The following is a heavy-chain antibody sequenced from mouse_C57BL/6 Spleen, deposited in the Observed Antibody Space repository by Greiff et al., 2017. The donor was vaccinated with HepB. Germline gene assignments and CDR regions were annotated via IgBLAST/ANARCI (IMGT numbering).Heavy chain of an antibody. CDR3: AKFSHYYGSSYDWYFDV. V-gene: IGHV5-17*01. CDR1: GFTFSDYG. J-gene: IGHJ1*03. D-gene: IGHD1-1*01. CDR2: ISSGSSTI. Sequence: VQRVESGGGLVKPGGSLKLSCAASGFTFSDYGMHWVRQAPEKGLEWVAYISSGSSTIYYADTVKGRFTISRDNAKNTLFLQMTSLRSEDTAMYYCAKFSHYYGSSYDWYFDVWGTGTTVTVSS.